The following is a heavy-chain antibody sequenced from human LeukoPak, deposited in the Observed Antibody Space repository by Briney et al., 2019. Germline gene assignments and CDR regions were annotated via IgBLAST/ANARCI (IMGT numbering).Heavy chain of an antibody. CDR1: GFTVSSNY. CDR3: ARIDTAMIQPIDY. CDR2: IYSGGST. Sequence: GGSLRLSCAASGFTVSSNYMSWVRQAPGKGLEWVSVIYSGGSTYYADSVKGRFTISRDNSKNTLYLQMNSLRAEDTAVYHCARIDTAMIQPIDYWGQGTLVTVSS. D-gene: IGHD5-18*01. J-gene: IGHJ4*02. V-gene: IGHV3-66*01.